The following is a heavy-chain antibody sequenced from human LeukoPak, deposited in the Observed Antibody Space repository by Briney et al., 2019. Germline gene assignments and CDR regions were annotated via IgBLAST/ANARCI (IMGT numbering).Heavy chain of an antibody. J-gene: IGHJ3*02. CDR3: ARGGLPYSFDI. Sequence: GGSLRLSCAASGFTFSRHGMHWVRQAPGKGLVWVSHINSDGSWYADSAKGRFTISRDNAKNTLYLQMNSLRAEDTAVYYCARGGLPYSFDIWGQGSMVTVSS. D-gene: IGHD1-26*01. CDR2: INSDGS. CDR1: GFTFSRHG. V-gene: IGHV3-74*03.